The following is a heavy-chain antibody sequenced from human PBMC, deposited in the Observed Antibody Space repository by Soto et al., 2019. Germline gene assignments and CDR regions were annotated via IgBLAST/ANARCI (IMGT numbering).Heavy chain of an antibody. D-gene: IGHD5-12*01. CDR1: GFSFENYG. V-gene: IGHV3-33*06. CDR2: IWYDGSLQ. Sequence: QVQMVESGGGVVQPGRSLRLSCAAPGFSFENYGMHWVRQAPGRGLEWVAIIWYDGSLQYYAAAVKGRFTISRDNSKNTLYLEMTSLRAEDTAVYYCANLWGDGYNLGQDYNGMDVWGQGTTVIVSS. CDR3: ANLWGDGYNLGQDYNGMDV. J-gene: IGHJ6*02.